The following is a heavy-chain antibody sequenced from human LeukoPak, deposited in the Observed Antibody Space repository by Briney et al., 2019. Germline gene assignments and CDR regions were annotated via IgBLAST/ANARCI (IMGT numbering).Heavy chain of an antibody. CDR2: IGTAGDT. CDR1: GFTFSSYD. CDR3: ARAGRYSGYRDAFDI. Sequence: PGGSLRLSCAASGFTFSSYDMHWVRQATGKGLEWVSAIGTAGDTYYPGSVKGRFTISRENAKNSLYLQMNSLRAGDTAVYYCARAGRYSGYRDAFDIRGQGTMVTVSS. J-gene: IGHJ3*02. D-gene: IGHD5-12*01. V-gene: IGHV3-13*04.